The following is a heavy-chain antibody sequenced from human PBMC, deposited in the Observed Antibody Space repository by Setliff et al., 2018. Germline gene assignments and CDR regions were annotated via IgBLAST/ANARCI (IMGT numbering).Heavy chain of an antibody. CDR2: IISSGSHI. CDR1: GFTFSSYT. J-gene: IGHJ1*01. Sequence: GGSLRLSCAGSGFTFSSYTMNWVRQAPGKGLEWVSSIISSGSHIYYADSVKGRFTSSRDNAKNSLYLQMNSLRADDTAVYYCAGDGGGYNFWSGYYTNAEYFQHWGQGTLVTVSS. D-gene: IGHD3-3*01. CDR3: AGDGGGYNFWSGYYTNAEYFQH. V-gene: IGHV3-21*01.